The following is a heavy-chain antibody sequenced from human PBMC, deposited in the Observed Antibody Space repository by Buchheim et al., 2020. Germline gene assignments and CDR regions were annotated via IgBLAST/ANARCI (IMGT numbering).Heavy chain of an antibody. CDR3: ARELVVASAEYFDY. CDR2: IKEDGREK. CDR1: GFTFNNFW. V-gene: IGHV3-7*01. D-gene: IGHD2-8*02. Sequence: EVQLVESGGGLVQPGGSLRLSCAASGFTFNNFWMSWVRQAPGKGPEWGANIKEDGREKYYPDSVRGGCTISRDKTKNSLYLQMNSLRAEDTAVYYCARELVVASAEYFDYWGLGTL. J-gene: IGHJ4*02.